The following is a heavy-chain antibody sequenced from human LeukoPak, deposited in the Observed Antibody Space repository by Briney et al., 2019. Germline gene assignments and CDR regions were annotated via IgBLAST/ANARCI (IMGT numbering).Heavy chain of an antibody. CDR3: ATRGQAGDLYYFDF. CDR1: GYTFTGYY. Sequence: SVKVSCKASGYTFTGYYMHWVRQAPGQGLEWMGRIIPIVGIPYYAQKFQGGVKITADKSTTTAHMELSSLRSEDTAVYYCATRGQAGDLYYFDFWGQGTLVTVSS. V-gene: IGHV1-69*02. CDR2: IIPIVGIP. D-gene: IGHD6-19*01. J-gene: IGHJ4*02.